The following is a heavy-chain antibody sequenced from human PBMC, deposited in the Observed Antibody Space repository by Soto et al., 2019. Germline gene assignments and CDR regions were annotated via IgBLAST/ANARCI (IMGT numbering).Heavy chain of an antibody. D-gene: IGHD3-3*01. CDR1: AGSISNYF. Sequence: SETLSLTCTVSAGSISNYFCNWIRQPAGKGLEWIGRIDNSGSTNYNPSLKSRVTMSSDTSRSQFSLKLNSVTAADTAVSYCARGGQDFWSGPFDYWGQGALVIFSS. CDR3: ARGGQDFWSGPFDY. V-gene: IGHV4-4*07. CDR2: IDNSGST. J-gene: IGHJ4*02.